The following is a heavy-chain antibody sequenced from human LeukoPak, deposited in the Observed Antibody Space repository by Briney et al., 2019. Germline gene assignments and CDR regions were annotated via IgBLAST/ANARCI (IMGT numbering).Heavy chain of an antibody. CDR3: ARDKYGDYRYFDY. CDR2: INWNGITT. D-gene: IGHD4-17*01. CDR1: GFTFDDYG. V-gene: IGHV3-20*04. J-gene: IGHJ4*02. Sequence: GSLRLSCAASGFTFDDYGIIWVRQVPGKGLEWVSGINWNGITTSYADSVRGRFTISRDNAKNSLYLQMHSLRAEDTALYYCARDKYGDYRYFDYWGQGTLVTVSS.